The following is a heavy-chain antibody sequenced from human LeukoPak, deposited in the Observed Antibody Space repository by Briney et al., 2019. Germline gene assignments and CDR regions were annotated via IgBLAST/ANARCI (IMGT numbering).Heavy chain of an antibody. CDR1: GGSISSYY. J-gene: IGHJ4*02. Sequence: PSETLSLTCTVSGGSISSYYWSWIRRPTGKGLEWIGRIYTSGSTNYNPSLKSRVTMSVDTSKNQFSLKLSSVTAADTAVYYCATEPYYDFWSGSLYYFDYWGQGTLVTVSS. CDR2: IYTSGST. CDR3: ATEPYYDFWSGSLYYFDY. D-gene: IGHD3-3*01. V-gene: IGHV4-4*07.